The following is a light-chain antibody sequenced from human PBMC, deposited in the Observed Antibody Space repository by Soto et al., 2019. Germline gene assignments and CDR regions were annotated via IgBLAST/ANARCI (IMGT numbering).Light chain of an antibody. J-gene: IGKJ5*01. V-gene: IGKV1-5*01. Sequence: IQMTPSPSTLSASVVDRVTITCRASQSISIWLAWYQQKPGKAPKLLIYDASSLESGVPSRFSGSGSGTEFTLTISRLQPDDFATYYCQQYNSYPITFGQGTRLEIK. CDR3: QQYNSYPIT. CDR1: QSISIW. CDR2: DAS.